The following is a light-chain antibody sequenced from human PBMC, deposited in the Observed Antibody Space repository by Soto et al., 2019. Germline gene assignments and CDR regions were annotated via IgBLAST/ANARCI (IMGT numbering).Light chain of an antibody. CDR3: SSYTSSSTL. J-gene: IGLJ1*01. Sequence: QSALTQPASVSGSPGQSITISCTGTSIDVGGYNYVSWYQQHPGKATKLMIYDVSNRPSGVSNRFSGSKSGNTASLTISGLQAEDEADYYCSSYTSSSTLFGTGTKVTVL. V-gene: IGLV2-14*01. CDR1: SIDVGGYNY. CDR2: DVS.